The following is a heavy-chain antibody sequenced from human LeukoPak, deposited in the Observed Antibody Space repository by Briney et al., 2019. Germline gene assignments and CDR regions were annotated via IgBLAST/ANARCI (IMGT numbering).Heavy chain of an antibody. Sequence: SVKVSCKASGYTFTGYYMHWVRQAPGQGLEWMGWINPNSGGTNYAQKFQGRVTMTRDTSISTAYMELSRLRSDDTAVYYCARMIVATPSPYGMDVWGQGTTVTVSS. CDR3: ARMIVATPSPYGMDV. D-gene: IGHD5-12*01. J-gene: IGHJ6*02. CDR1: GYTFTGYY. CDR2: INPNSGGT. V-gene: IGHV1-2*02.